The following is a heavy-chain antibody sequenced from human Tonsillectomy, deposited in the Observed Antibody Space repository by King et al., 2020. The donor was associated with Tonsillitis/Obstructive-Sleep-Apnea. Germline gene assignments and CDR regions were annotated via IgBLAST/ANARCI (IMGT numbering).Heavy chain of an antibody. J-gene: IGHJ4*02. CDR1: GVSISTSSSSYY. CDR2: IYSSGST. Sequence: QLQESGPGLVKPSETLSLTCTVSGVSISTSSSSYYWGWIRQSPGKGLEWIGSIYSSGSTYYNPSLKRRVTISVDTSKNQFSLKLSSVTPADTAVYYCARAPDYWGQGTLVTVSS. CDR3: ARAPDY. V-gene: IGHV4-39*07.